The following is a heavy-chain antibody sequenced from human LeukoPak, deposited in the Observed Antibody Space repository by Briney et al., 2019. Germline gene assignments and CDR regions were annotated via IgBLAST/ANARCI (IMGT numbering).Heavy chain of an antibody. CDR3: VRDLILVWTPGDDFDH. D-gene: IGHD2-8*01. V-gene: IGHV3-74*01. CDR2: INEDASII. CDR1: GFTFSNYC. J-gene: IGHJ4*02. Sequence: GVSLRRYGAASGFTFSNYCMHWVRQAPGKGLEGVSRINEDASIISYADSVKGRFTISRDNAKNTVSLQMSSLRAEDTAVYYCVRDLILVWTPGDDFDHWGQGTLVTVSS.